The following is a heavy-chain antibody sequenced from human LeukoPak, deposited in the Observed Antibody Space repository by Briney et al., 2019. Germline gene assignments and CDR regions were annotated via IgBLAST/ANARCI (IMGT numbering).Heavy chain of an antibody. CDR1: GYTFTSYD. J-gene: IGHJ6*02. D-gene: IGHD1-26*01. CDR3: AREGGSYLGYYYYGMGV. CDR2: MNPNSGNT. Sequence: ASVKVSCKASGYTFTSYDINWVRQATGQGLEWMGWMNPNSGNTGYAQKFQGRVTMTRNTSISTAYMELSSLRSEDTAVYYCAREGGSYLGYYYYGMGVWGQGTTVTVSS. V-gene: IGHV1-8*01.